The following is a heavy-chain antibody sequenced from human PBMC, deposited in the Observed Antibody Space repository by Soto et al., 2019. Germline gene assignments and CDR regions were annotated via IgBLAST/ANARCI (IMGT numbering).Heavy chain of an antibody. CDR3: VRCRAETCYAMDV. V-gene: IGHV3-23*01. CDR2: ISGSGAGI. Sequence: PGGSLRLSCAASGFTLDSYAMHWVRQAPGKGLQWVIGISGSGAGIYYTDSVRGRFTISRDNSNNMVYLQMSSLRAEDTAVYFCVRCRAETCYAMDVWGQGTTVTVSS. CDR1: GFTLDSYA. D-gene: IGHD2-8*01. J-gene: IGHJ6*02.